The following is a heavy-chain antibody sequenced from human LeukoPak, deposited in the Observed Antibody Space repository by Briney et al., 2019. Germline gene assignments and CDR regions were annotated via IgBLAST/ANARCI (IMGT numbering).Heavy chain of an antibody. CDR2: IYYTGRT. V-gene: IGHV4-59*08. J-gene: IGHJ4*02. Sequence: PSETLSLTCIGSGGSISGYYWTWIRQPPGKGLQWIGYIYYTGRTKYNPSLQSRVTISVDTSKNQVSLKLTSVTAADTAVYYCARQTDHGDSNYWGQGTLVTVSS. D-gene: IGHD4-17*01. CDR3: ARQTDHGDSNY. CDR1: GGSISGYY.